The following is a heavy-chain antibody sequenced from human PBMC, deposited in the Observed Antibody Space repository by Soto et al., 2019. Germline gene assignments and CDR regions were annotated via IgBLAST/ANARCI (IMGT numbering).Heavy chain of an antibody. CDR1: GGSITPYY. Sequence: QVQLQESGPRLVKTSDTLSPTCTVSGGSITPYYWSWIRQPPGEGLEWIGYVSYSGKTGYNPSLKSRVSMSIDTTKNVFSLKLTSLTATDAVTYYCARQQYTVVTAFDVWGQGTKVAVSS. J-gene: IGHJ3*01. V-gene: IGHV4-59*07. CDR3: ARQQYTVVTAFDV. CDR2: VSYSGKT. D-gene: IGHD2-15*01.